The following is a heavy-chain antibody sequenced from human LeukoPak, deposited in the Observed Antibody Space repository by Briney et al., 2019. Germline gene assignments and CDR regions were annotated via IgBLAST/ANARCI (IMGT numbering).Heavy chain of an antibody. V-gene: IGHV1-8*03. J-gene: IGHJ6*03. D-gene: IGHD5-12*01. CDR3: ARVRRGYSGYDSITYYCMDV. CDR1: GYTFTCYY. Sequence: GASVKVSCKASGYTFTCYYMHWVRQAPGQGLEWMGWINPNSGNTGYAQKFQGRVTITRNTSITTAYMELSSLRSEDTAVYYCARVRRGYSGYDSITYYCMDVWGKGTTVTVSS. CDR2: INPNSGNT.